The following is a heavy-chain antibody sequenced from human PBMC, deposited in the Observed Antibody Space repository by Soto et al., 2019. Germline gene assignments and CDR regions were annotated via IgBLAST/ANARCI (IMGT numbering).Heavy chain of an antibody. Sequence: EVQLLESGGGLVQPGGSLRLSCAASGFTFSSYAMSWVRQAPGKGLEWVSAISGSGGSTYYADSVKGRFTISRDNSKNTLYLQMNSLRAEDTAVYDCAKQGLVGVRGAYDYWGQGTLVTVSS. CDR1: GFTFSSYA. D-gene: IGHD3-10*01. J-gene: IGHJ4*02. CDR3: AKQGLVGVRGAYDY. CDR2: ISGSGGST. V-gene: IGHV3-23*01.